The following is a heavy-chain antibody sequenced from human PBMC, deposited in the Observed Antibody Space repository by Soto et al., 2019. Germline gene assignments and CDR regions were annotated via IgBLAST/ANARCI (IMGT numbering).Heavy chain of an antibody. Sequence: VQLVQSGAEVKKPGSSVKVSCKASGGTFSSYTITWVRQVPGQGLEWMGRIILVLGIVNYAQKFQDRITITADKSRNTVYMELSGLKSEDTATYYCARDMNDETGYSSKGEWGQGTLVTVSS. V-gene: IGHV1-69*08. CDR3: ARDMNDETGYSSKGE. CDR2: IILVLGIV. CDR1: GGTFSSYT. J-gene: IGHJ4*02. D-gene: IGHD3-9*01.